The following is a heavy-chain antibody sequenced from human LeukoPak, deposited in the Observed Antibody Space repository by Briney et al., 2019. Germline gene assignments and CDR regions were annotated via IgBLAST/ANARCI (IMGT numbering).Heavy chain of an antibody. CDR1: GGSFSSYY. V-gene: IGHV4-39*07. CDR2: IYYSGST. Sequence: SETLSLTCAVYGGSFSSYYWGWIRQPPGKGLEWIGSIYYSGSTYYNPSLKSRVTISVDTSKNQFSLKLSSVTAADTAVYYCASLAAAGTINYYYYMDVWGKGTTVTVSS. J-gene: IGHJ6*03. CDR3: ASLAAAGTINYYYYMDV. D-gene: IGHD6-13*01.